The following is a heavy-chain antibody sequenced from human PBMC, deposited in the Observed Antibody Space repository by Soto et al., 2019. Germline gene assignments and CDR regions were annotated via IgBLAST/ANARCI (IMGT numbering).Heavy chain of an antibody. CDR2: IYYSGST. V-gene: IGHV4-59*01. J-gene: IGHJ1*01. Sequence: SETLSLTCTVSGGSISSYYWSWIRQPPGKGLEWIGYIYYSGSTNYNPSLKSRVTISVDTSKNQFSLKLSSVTAADTAVYYCARGLGYCSGGSCYPGDFQHWGQGTPVTVSS. CDR3: ARGLGYCSGGSCYPGDFQH. D-gene: IGHD2-15*01. CDR1: GGSISSYY.